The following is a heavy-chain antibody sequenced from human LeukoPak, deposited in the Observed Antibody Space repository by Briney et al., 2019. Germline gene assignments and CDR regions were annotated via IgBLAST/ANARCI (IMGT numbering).Heavy chain of an antibody. CDR3: ARRGDGYGHFDF. CDR1: GASITTGGFY. J-gene: IGHJ4*02. D-gene: IGHD5-24*01. V-gene: IGHV4-39*01. Sequence: KPSETLSLTCTVSGASITTGGFYWGWIRQPPGTGLEWIGSFYYTGNSYYNPSLKSRVTISVDMSKIQVSLKLSSVTAADTAVYYCARRGDGYGHFDFWGQGTLVTVSS. CDR2: FYYTGNS.